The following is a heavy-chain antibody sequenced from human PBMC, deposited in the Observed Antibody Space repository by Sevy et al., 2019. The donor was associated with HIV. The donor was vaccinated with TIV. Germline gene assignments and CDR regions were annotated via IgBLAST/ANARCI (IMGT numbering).Heavy chain of an antibody. D-gene: IGHD1-20*01. CDR3: ARVGFNWNDVDY. J-gene: IGHJ4*02. CDR1: GGSMNIYY. Sequence: SETLSLTCSVSGGSMNIYYWSWIRQPPGKGLEWIGFIYYSGSTNYNPSLKSRVTISVDTSKNQFSLKLSSVTAADTAVYYCARVGFNWNDVDYWGQGTLVNVSS. V-gene: IGHV4-59*01. CDR2: IYYSGST.